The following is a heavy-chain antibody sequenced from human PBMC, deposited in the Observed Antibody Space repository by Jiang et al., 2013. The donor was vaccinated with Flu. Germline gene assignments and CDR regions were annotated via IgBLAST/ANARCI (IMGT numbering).Heavy chain of an antibody. Sequence: GFTFSSYEMNWVRQAPGKGWSGFHTLLLVVLPWYYADSVKGRFTISRDNAQELTVSAMNSLRAEDTAVYYCASIFSGVSSIFWSEAFDPWGQGTLVTVSS. D-gene: IGHD3-3*01. CDR2: LLLVVLPW. CDR3: ASIFSGVSSIFWSEAFDP. CDR1: GFTFSSYE. J-gene: IGHJ5*02. V-gene: IGHV3-48*03.